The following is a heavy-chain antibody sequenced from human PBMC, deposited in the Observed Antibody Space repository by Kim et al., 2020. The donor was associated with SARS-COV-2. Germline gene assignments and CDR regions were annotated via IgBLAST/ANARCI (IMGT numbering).Heavy chain of an antibody. V-gene: IGHV2-70*01. CDR3: ARISAXYFVXXKXXXYGMDV. Sequence: SGPTLVNPTQTLTLTCSFSGFSLTTPGMCVSWIRQPPGKALEWLALIQWXDDKYXSXSLXTRLTISKDSSKKQVVLTLXXXDPVDTAPYYCARISAXYFVXXKXXXYGMDVXXQGXXXTVSX. J-gene: IGHJ6*01. CDR1: GFSLTTPGMC. D-gene: IGHD3-9*01. CDR2: IQWXDDK.